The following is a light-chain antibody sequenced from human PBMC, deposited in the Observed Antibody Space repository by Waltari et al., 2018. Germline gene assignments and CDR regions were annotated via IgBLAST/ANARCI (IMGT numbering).Light chain of an antibody. CDR2: SNN. CDR1: RSNIGSNS. J-gene: IGLJ3*02. V-gene: IGLV1-44*01. Sequence: QSVLTQPPSASGTPGQRVTFPCSGTRSNIGSNSVNWYRQVPGTAPKLLIHSNNQRPSGVPDRFSGTKSGTSASLAISGLQSEDVADYYCAAWDDSVNGHWVFGGGTKLTVL. CDR3: AAWDDSVNGHWV.